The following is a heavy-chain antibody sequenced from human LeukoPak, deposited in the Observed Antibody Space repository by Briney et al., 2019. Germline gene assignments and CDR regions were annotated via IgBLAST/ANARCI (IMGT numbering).Heavy chain of an antibody. CDR2: ISAYNGNT. CDR3: ARDKAELRYFDWLLPNDY. CDR1: GYTFTSYG. V-gene: IGHV1-18*04. J-gene: IGHJ4*02. D-gene: IGHD3-9*01. Sequence: GASVKVSCKASGYTFTSYGISWLRQAPGPGLEWMGLISAYNGNTNYAQKLQGRVTMTTYTSTSKAYMELRSLRSDDTDVYYCARDKAELRYFDWLLPNDYWGQGTLVTVSS.